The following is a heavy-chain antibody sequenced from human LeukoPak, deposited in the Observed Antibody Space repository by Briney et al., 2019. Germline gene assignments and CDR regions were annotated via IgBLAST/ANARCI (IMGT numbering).Heavy chain of an antibody. D-gene: IGHD5-12*01. Sequence: GGSLRLSCAASGFTFSSYAMHWVRQAPGKGLEWVGFIRSKAYGGTTEYAASVKGRFTISRDDSKSIAYLQMNSLKTEDTAVYYCTRDWSVATIPGYYYYYGMDVWGQGTTVTVSS. V-gene: IGHV3-49*04. CDR3: TRDWSVATIPGYYYYYGMDV. CDR1: GFTFSSYA. CDR2: IRSKAYGGTT. J-gene: IGHJ6*02.